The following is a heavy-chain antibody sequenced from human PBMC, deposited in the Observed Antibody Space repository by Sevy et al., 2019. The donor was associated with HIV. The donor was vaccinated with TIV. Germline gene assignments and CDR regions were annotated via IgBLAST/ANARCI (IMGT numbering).Heavy chain of an antibody. Sequence: GGSLRLSCAASGFILSSFGMHWVRQAPGKGLEWVATISYDGSNEHYADSVKGRFTISRDNSKNALYLQMNSLRAEDTAVYSCALERLSSDVAEYFENWGQGTLVTVSS. D-gene: IGHD1-1*01. CDR1: GFILSSFG. CDR3: ALERLSSDVAEYFEN. CDR2: ISYDGSNE. J-gene: IGHJ1*01. V-gene: IGHV3-30*19.